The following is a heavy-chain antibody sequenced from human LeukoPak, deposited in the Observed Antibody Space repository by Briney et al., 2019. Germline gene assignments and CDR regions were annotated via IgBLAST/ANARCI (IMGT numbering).Heavy chain of an antibody. CDR2: INPSGGST. J-gene: IGHJ4*02. V-gene: IGHV1-46*01. Sequence: ASVKVSCKASGYTFTSYYMHWVRQAPGQGLEWMGIINPSGGSTSYAQKFQGRVTMTRDISTSTVYMELSSLRSEDTAVYYCARENYYDSSGYYGYWVYWGQGTLVTVSS. CDR3: ARENYYDSSGYYGYWVY. D-gene: IGHD3-22*01. CDR1: GYTFTSYY.